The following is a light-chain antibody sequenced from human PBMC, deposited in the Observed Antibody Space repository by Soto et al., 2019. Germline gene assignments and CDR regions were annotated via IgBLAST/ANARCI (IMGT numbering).Light chain of an antibody. V-gene: IGKV3-20*01. CDR2: GAS. Sequence: EIVLTQSPGTLSLSTGERATLSCRASQSVSSSYLAWYQQKPGQAPRLLIYGASSRATGIPDRFSGSGSGTDFTLTISRLEPEDFAVYDWQQYGSSSWTFGQGTKVDIK. CDR1: QSVSSSY. J-gene: IGKJ1*01. CDR3: QQYGSSSWT.